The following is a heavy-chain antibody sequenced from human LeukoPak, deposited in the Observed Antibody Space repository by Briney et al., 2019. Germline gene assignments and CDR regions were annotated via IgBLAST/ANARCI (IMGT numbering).Heavy chain of an antibody. CDR1: GFIFNNYG. CDR2: ISNDGGGT. D-gene: IGHD3-22*01. V-gene: IGHV3-23*01. J-gene: IGHJ4*02. Sequence: GGSLRLSCTASGFIFNNYGLIWVRQAPGKGLEWVSAISNDGGGTNYAHFVKGRFTISRDNSKNTLFLQINSLRAEHTPPYYCAKGSTGYFFDLWGQGTLVTVSS. CDR3: AKGSTGYFFDL.